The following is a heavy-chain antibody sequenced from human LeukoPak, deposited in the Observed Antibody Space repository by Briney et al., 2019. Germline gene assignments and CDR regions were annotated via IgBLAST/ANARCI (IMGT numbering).Heavy chain of an antibody. CDR3: ARVSPRITMVRGVTYDY. D-gene: IGHD3-10*01. Sequence: GRSLRLPCAASGFTFSSYAMHWVRQAPGKGLEWVAVISYDGSNKYYADSVKGRFTISRDNSKNTLYLQMNSLRAEDTAVYYCARVSPRITMVRGVTYDYWGQGTLVTVSS. CDR1: GFTFSSYA. CDR2: ISYDGSNK. J-gene: IGHJ4*02. V-gene: IGHV3-30*04.